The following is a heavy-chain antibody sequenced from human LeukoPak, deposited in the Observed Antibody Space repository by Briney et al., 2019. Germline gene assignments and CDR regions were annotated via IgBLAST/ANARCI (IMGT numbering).Heavy chain of an antibody. J-gene: IGHJ4*02. CDR3: ARVPTDTNYYDSSGLNNFDY. CDR2: MNPNNDNT. V-gene: IGHV1-8*01. D-gene: IGHD3-22*01. CDR1: GYTFTNYD. Sequence: ASVKVSCKASGYTFTNYDINWVRQATGQGLEWMGWMNPNNDNTGYAQKFQGRVTMTRNTSISTAYMELSSLRSEDTAVYYCARVPTDTNYYDSSGLNNFDYWGQGTLVTVSS.